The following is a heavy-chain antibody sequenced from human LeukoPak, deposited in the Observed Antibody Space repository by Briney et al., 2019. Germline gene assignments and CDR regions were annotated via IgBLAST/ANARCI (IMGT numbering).Heavy chain of an antibody. CDR3: AKEYNSRHNIFDY. J-gene: IGHJ4*02. CDR2: ISGSGGST. Sequence: GGSLRLSCAASGVTFSSYAMSWVRQAPGKGLEWVSAISGSGGSTYYADSVKGRFTMSRDNCKKTLYLQMNTLRAEDTAVYYCAKEYNSRHNIFDYWGQGTLVTVSS. D-gene: IGHD1-20*01. V-gene: IGHV3-23*01. CDR1: GVTFSSYA.